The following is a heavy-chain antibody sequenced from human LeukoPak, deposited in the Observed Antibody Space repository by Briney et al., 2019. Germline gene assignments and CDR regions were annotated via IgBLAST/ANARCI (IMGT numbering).Heavy chain of an antibody. CDR1: GGSFSGYY. J-gene: IGHJ6*02. CDR3: ARSGLDSRYYFGMDV. CDR2: INHSGST. V-gene: IGHV4-34*01. D-gene: IGHD5-12*01. Sequence: SETLSLTCAVYGGSFSGYYWSWIRQPPGKGLEWIGEINHSGSTNYNPSLKSRVTISVDTSKNQFSLKLRSVTAADTAVYYCARSGLDSRYYFGMDVWGQGTTVTVSS.